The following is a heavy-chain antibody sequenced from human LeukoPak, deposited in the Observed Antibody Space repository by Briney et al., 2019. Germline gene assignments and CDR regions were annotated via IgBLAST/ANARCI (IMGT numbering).Heavy chain of an antibody. CDR1: GYTVTGYY. V-gene: IGHV1-2*02. CDR3: ASGRWEPYDAFDI. Sequence: VSVKVSCKASGYTVTGYYMHWVRQAPGQGLEWMGWINPNSGGTNYAQKFQGRVTMTRDTSISTAYMELSRLRSDDTALYHCASGRWEPYDAFDIWGQGTMVTVSS. CDR2: INPNSGGT. D-gene: IGHD1-26*01. J-gene: IGHJ3*02.